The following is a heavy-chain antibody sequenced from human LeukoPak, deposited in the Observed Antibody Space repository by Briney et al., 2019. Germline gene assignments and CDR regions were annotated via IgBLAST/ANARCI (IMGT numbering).Heavy chain of an antibody. CDR3: ARDVVPAAHDAFDI. J-gene: IGHJ3*02. Sequence: PSETLSLTCTVSGGSISSGDYYWSWIRQPPGKGLEWIEYIYYSGSTNYNPSLKSRVTISVDTSKNQFSLKLSSVTAADTAVYYCARDVVPAAHDAFDIWGQGTMVTVSS. CDR1: GGSISSGDYY. V-gene: IGHV4-30-4*01. D-gene: IGHD2-2*01. CDR2: IYYSGST.